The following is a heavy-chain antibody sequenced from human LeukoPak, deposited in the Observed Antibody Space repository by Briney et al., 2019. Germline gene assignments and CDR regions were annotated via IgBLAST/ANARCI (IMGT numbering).Heavy chain of an antibody. V-gene: IGHV4-59*08. Sequence: SETLSLTCTVSGDSISSYYWSWIRQPPGKGPEWIVYIQCSGSSAYIPSLKSRVAMSVDTSKNQFSLSLTSVTAADTALYYCASCYCRNIICSHMDVWGKGTTVTVFS. CDR3: ASCYCRNIICSHMDV. CDR1: GDSISSYY. D-gene: IGHD2-15*01. J-gene: IGHJ6*03. CDR2: IQCSGSS.